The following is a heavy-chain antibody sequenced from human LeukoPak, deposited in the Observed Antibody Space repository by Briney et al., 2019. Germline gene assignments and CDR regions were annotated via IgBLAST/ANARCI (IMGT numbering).Heavy chain of an antibody. V-gene: IGHV3-66*01. J-gene: IGHJ5*02. CDR1: RFTVSGNC. CDR3: ATEENNWEWFDP. D-gene: IGHD1-26*01. CDR2: ICTDGRT. Sequence: PGGSLRLSCAVSRFTVSGNCMSWVRQAPGKGLEWVSLICTDGRTFYADSVKGRFTISRDSSKSTVYLQMNSLRVDDTAVYYCATEENNWEWFDPWGQGTLVTVSS.